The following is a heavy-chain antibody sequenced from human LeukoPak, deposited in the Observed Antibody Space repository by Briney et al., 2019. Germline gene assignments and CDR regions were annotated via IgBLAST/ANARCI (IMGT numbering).Heavy chain of an antibody. CDR3: VKDRYDYVWGSYRYFDY. D-gene: IGHD3-16*02. J-gene: IGHJ4*02. Sequence: GGSLRLSCSASGFTFSSYAMHWVRQAPGKGLEYVSAISSNGGSTCYADSVKGRFTISRDNSKNTLYLQMSSLGAEDTAVYYCVKDRYDYVWGSYRYFDYWGQGTLVTVSS. CDR2: ISSNGGST. CDR1: GFTFSSYA. V-gene: IGHV3-64D*06.